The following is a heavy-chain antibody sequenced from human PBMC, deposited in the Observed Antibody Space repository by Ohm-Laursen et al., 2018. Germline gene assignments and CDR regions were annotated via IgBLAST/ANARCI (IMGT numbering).Heavy chain of an antibody. D-gene: IGHD5-18*01. J-gene: IGHJ6*02. CDR3: VRDGGYSHGNYYYYGMDA. V-gene: IGHV3-21*01. Sequence: GSLRLSCTASGFTFNNYNMDWVRQAPGKGPEWVSSISSSTSYIYYADSVKGRFTISRDNAKNSLYLRMNSLRAEDTAVYYCVRDGGYSHGNYYYYGMDAWGQGTTVSVSS. CDR1: GFTFNNYN. CDR2: ISSSTSYI.